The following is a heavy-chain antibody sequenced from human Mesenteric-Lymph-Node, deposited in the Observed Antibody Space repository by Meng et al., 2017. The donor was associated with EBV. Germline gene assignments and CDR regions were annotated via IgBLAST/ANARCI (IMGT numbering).Heavy chain of an antibody. CDR1: GASSFTSNW. CDR2: VFHSGST. D-gene: IGHD3-10*01. V-gene: IGHV4-4*03. Sequence: QGQLHGAGPGPVNPPGTLPLTCAVSGASSFTSNWWSWVRQTPGKGLEWIGEVFHSGSTNYNPSLKSRVTISVDKSKNQFSLEVTSVTAADAAVYYCVRGLGGSGNYYFDYWGQGTLVTVSS. CDR3: VRGLGGSGNYYFDY. J-gene: IGHJ4*02.